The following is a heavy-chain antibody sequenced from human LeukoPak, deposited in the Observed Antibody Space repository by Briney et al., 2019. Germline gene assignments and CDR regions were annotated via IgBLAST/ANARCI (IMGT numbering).Heavy chain of an antibody. J-gene: IGHJ6*02. Sequence: ASVTVSCKASGYTFTGYCMHWVRRAPGQGLEWMGWINPNSGGTNYAQKFQGRVTMTRDTSISTAYMELSRLRSDDTAVYYCAREVGSSWTYYYYYYGMDVWGQGTTVTVSS. CDR1: GYTFTGYC. CDR3: AREVGSSWTYYYYYYGMDV. D-gene: IGHD6-13*01. V-gene: IGHV1-2*02. CDR2: INPNSGGT.